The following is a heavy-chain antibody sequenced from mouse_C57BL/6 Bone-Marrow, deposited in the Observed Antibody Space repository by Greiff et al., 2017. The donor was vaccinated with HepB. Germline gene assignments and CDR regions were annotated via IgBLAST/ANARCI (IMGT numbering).Heavy chain of an antibody. D-gene: IGHD1-1*01. CDR2: IYPRSGNT. J-gene: IGHJ1*03. V-gene: IGHV1-81*01. CDR1: GYTFTSYG. CDR3: ARSPYYGSTHWYFDV. Sequence: QVQLQQSGAELARPGASVKLSCKASGYTFTSYGISWVKQRTGQGLEWIGEIYPRSGNTYYNEKFKGKATLTADKSSSTAYMELRSLTSEDSAVYFCARSPYYGSTHWYFDVWGTGTTVTVSS.